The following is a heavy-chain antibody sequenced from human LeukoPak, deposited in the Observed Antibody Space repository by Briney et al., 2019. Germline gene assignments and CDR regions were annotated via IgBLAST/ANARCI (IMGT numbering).Heavy chain of an antibody. CDR3: ARWFGELPGSYFDY. J-gene: IGHJ4*02. V-gene: IGHV3-7*03. D-gene: IGHD3-10*01. CDR2: IKQDGSEK. CDR1: GFTFSSYW. Sequence: GGSLRLSCAASGFTFSSYWMSWVRQAPGKGLEWAANIKQDGSEKYYVDSVKGRFTISRDNAKNSLYLQMNSLRAEDTAVYYCARWFGELPGSYFDYWGQGTLVTVSS.